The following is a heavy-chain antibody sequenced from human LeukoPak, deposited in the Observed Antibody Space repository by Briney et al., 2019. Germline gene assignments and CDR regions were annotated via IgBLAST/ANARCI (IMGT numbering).Heavy chain of an antibody. CDR3: TRGSTVRGAKYYFDY. Sequence: GGSLRLSCTASGFTFGDYGMSWVRQAPGKGLEWVSFIRSKGYGGATEYAASVNGRFTISRDDSKSIAYLQMNSLKTEDTAVYYCTRGSTVRGAKYYFDYWGHGALVTVSS. CDR1: GFTFGDYG. V-gene: IGHV3-49*04. CDR2: IRSKGYGGAT. J-gene: IGHJ4*01. D-gene: IGHD3-10*01.